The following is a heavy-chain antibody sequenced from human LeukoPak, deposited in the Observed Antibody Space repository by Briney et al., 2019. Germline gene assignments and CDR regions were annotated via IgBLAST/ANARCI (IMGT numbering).Heavy chain of an antibody. CDR1: GFTFSSYS. CDR3: ARIQQWLVRGGSVDY. Sequence: GGSLRLSCAASGFTFSSYSMNWVRQAPGKGLEWVSYISSSSSTIYYADSAKGRFTISRDNAKNSLYLQMNSLRAEDTAAYYCARIQQWLVRGGSVDYWGQGTLVTVSS. CDR2: ISSSSSTI. J-gene: IGHJ4*02. D-gene: IGHD6-19*01. V-gene: IGHV3-48*04.